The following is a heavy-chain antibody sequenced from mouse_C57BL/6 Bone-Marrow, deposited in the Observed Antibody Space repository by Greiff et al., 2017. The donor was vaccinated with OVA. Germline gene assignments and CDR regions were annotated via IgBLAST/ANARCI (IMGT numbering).Heavy chain of an antibody. D-gene: IGHD2-3*01. V-gene: IGHV1-26*01. CDR2: INPNNGGT. Sequence: EVKLQQSGPELVKPGASVKISCKASGYTFTDYYMNWVKQSHGKSLEWIGDINPNNGGTSYNQKFKGKATLTVDKSSSTAYMELRSLTSEDSAVYYCARKRGNDGSPFAYWGQGTLVTVSA. J-gene: IGHJ3*01. CDR1: GYTFTDYY. CDR3: ARKRGNDGSPFAY.